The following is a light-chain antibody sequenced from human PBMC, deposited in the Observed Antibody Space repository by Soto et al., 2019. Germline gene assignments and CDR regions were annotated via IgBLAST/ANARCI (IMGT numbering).Light chain of an antibody. CDR2: EAS. J-gene: IGKJ1*01. CDR1: QSIDTH. CDR3: HQTYSPPDT. V-gene: IGKV1-39*01. Sequence: DIRMTQSPSSLSASVGDRVTITCRASQSIDTHLNWYQQHPGKAPNALIYEASNLQSGVPSRFSGSGSGTDFTLTISGLQPDASATYYCHQTYSPPDTFGPGTKVEIK.